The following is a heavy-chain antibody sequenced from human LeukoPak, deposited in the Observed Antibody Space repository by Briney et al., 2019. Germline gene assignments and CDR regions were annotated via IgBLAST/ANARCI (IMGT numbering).Heavy chain of an antibody. CDR1: GLTFDVYT. J-gene: IGHJ4*02. V-gene: IGHV3-43*01. D-gene: IGHD3-22*01. CDR3: AKGRYDSSGYSVDY. CDR2: ISWVGCSI. Sequence: GRSLSLSCAVTGLTFDVYTMQWVRQAPRKGLEWVSLISWVGCSIYYADSAKGRFTISRDNSKNSLYMQMNSLRTEDTALYYCAKGRYDSSGYSVDYWGQGNLVTVSS.